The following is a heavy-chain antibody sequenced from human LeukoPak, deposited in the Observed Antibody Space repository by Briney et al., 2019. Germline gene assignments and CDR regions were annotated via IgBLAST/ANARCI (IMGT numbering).Heavy chain of an antibody. CDR3: ARAQGAHYYDILTGYYPAPCDAFDI. CDR1: GFTFNSYW. Sequence: PGGSLRLSCAASGFTFNSYWMHWVRQAPGQGLVWVSRINSDGSSTSYADSVKGRFTISRDNAKNTLFLQMNSLRAEDTAVYYCARAQGAHYYDILTGYYPAPCDAFDIWGQGTMVTVSS. D-gene: IGHD3-9*01. J-gene: IGHJ3*02. CDR2: INSDGSST. V-gene: IGHV3-74*01.